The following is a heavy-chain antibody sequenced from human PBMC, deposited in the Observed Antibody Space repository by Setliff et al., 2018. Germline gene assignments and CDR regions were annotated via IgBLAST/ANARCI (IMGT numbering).Heavy chain of an antibody. Sequence: ASVKVSCKASGYTFTSYGISWVRQAPGQGLEWMGWVSAYNGNTNYAQKLQGRVTMTTDTSTSTAYMELRSLRSGDTAVYYCARDGQWGYGGNSGAFDIWGQGTMVTVSS. D-gene: IGHD4-17*01. CDR3: ARDGQWGYGGNSGAFDI. J-gene: IGHJ3*02. V-gene: IGHV1-18*01. CDR1: GYTFTSYG. CDR2: VSAYNGNT.